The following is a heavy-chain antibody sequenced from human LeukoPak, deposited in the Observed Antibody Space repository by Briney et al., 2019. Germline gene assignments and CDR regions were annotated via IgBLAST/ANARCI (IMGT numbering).Heavy chain of an antibody. J-gene: IGHJ5*02. CDR1: GYTFTSNY. Sequence: ASVKVSCKASGYTFTSNYVHWVRQAPGQGLEWMGLINPSGGSTIYAERFQGRIIMTRDMSTTTDYMELSSLRSEDTAVYYCARDNSIGGRGWWFDPWGEGTLVTVSS. V-gene: IGHV1-46*01. CDR3: ARDNSIGGRGWWFDP. D-gene: IGHD4-23*01. CDR2: INPSGGST.